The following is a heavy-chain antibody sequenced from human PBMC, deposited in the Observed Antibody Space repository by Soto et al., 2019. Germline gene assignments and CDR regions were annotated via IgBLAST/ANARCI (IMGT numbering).Heavy chain of an antibody. D-gene: IGHD4-17*01. CDR1: SDAISNNNW. CDR3: ARTTVTEDC. V-gene: IGHV4-4*02. Sequence: QVQLQESGPALVKPSGTLSLTCAVSSDAISNNNWWSWVRRPPGKGLEWIGEIYHSGSTNYNPSLKSRVTLSVDKSKNHFSLKLNSVTAADTAVYYCARTTVTEDCWGQGTLITVSS. J-gene: IGHJ4*02. CDR2: IYHSGST.